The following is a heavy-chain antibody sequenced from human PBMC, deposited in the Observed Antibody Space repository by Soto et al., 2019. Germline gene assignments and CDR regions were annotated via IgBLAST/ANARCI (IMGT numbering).Heavy chain of an antibody. CDR1: GYTFIGYY. CDR2: IIPILGIA. CDR3: ARRIMDPSGSYSP. J-gene: IGHJ5*02. D-gene: IGHD1-26*01. Sequence: GASVKVSCKASGYTFIGYYMHWVRQAPGQGLEWMGRIIPILGIANYAQKFQGRVTITADKSTSTAYMELSSLRSEDTAVYYCARRIMDPSGSYSPWGQGTLVTVSS. V-gene: IGHV1-69*02.